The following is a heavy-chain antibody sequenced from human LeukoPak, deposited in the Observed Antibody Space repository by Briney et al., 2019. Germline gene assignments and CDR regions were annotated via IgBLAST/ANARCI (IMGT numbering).Heavy chain of an antibody. CDR3: AAGIGWELNADYYHGMDV. D-gene: IGHD1-26*01. V-gene: IGHV3-48*01. CDR1: GFTFSSYS. CDR2: ISSSSSTI. Sequence: GGSLRLSCAASGFTFSSYSMNWVRQAPGEGLEWVSYISSSSSTIYYADSVKGRFTISRDNAKNSLYLQMNSLRAEDTAVYYCAAGIGWELNADYYHGMDVWGQGTTVTVSS. J-gene: IGHJ6*02.